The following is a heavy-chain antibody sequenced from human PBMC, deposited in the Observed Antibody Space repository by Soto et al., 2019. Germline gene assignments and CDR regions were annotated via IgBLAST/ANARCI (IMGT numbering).Heavy chain of an antibody. Sequence: GGSLRLSCAASGFAVSDAWMNWVRQAPGKGLEWVGRLKSRSDGGTTDYAAPVKSRFTISRVDSINTLYLQMNSLETGDTAVYYCTTEWFTATLGYWGQGTLVTVSS. J-gene: IGHJ4*02. V-gene: IGHV3-15*01. CDR3: TTEWFTATLGY. CDR2: LKSRSDGGTT. CDR1: GFAVSDAW. D-gene: IGHD3-16*01.